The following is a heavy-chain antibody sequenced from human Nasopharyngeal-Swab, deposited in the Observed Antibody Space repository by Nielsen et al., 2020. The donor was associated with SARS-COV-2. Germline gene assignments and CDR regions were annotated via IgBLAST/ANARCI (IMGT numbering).Heavy chain of an antibody. CDR3: ARDQGGLLDP. J-gene: IGHJ5*02. CDR2: ISYDGSNK. Sequence: GGSLRLSCAASGFTFSSYAMHWVRQAPGKGLEWVAVISYDGSNKYYADSVKGRFTISRDNSKNTLYLQMNSLRAEDTAVYHCARDQGGLLDPWGQGTLVTVSS. D-gene: IGHD3-16*01. V-gene: IGHV3-30-3*01. CDR1: GFTFSSYA.